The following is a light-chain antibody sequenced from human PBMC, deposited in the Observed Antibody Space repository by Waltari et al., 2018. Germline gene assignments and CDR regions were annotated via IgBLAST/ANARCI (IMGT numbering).Light chain of an antibody. CDR3: CSYAGNYIWV. CDR2: DVS. Sequence: QSALTQPASVSGSPGQSVTIPCTGASSDIGRYDIVSWYQQHPGNAPKLIICDVSKRPSGVSDRFSGSKSGDTASLTISGLQFEDEADYYCCSYAGNYIWVFGGGTRLTVL. CDR1: SSDIGRYDI. J-gene: IGLJ3*02. V-gene: IGLV2-23*02.